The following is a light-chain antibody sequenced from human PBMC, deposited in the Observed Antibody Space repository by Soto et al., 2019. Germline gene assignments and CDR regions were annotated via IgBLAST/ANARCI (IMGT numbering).Light chain of an antibody. CDR3: AAWDDSLNGL. V-gene: IGLV1-44*01. CDR1: SSNIGSYT. Sequence: QSVLAQPPSASGTPGQRVTLSCSGSSSNIGSYTVNWYQQLPGTAPKLLIYSNDQRPSGVPDRFSGSKSGTSASLAISGLQSEDEADYYCAAWDDSLNGLFGGGTKVTVL. J-gene: IGLJ2*01. CDR2: SND.